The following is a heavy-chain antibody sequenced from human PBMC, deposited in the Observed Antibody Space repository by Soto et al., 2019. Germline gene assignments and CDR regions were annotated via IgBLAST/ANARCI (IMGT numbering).Heavy chain of an antibody. CDR1: VGTFSSYT. V-gene: IGHV1-69*02. D-gene: IGHD3-22*01. CDR3: ARSSDSSWWGRRRGTSFGY. J-gene: IGHJ4*02. Sequence: QVQLVQSGAEVKKPGSSVKVSCKASVGTFSSYTISWVRQAPGQGLEWMGRIIPILGIANYAQKFQGRVTIPADKSTSTAYTALSSRRSEDTAVYYCARSSDSSWWGRRRGTSFGYWGRGTLVTVSS. CDR2: IIPILGIA.